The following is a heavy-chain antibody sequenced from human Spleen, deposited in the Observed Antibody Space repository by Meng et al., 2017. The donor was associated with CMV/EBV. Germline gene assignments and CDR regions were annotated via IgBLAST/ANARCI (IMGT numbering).Heavy chain of an antibody. D-gene: IGHD5-18*01. V-gene: IGHV4-61*08. CDR1: GGSVSSGGYY. J-gene: IGHJ6*02. Sequence: SETLSLTCTVSGGSVSSGGYYWSWIRQPPGKGLEWIGYIYYGGSTNYNPSLRSRVTISGDTSKNQLSLNLSSVTAADTAVYYCARDSPAGLPPYYYGADVWGQGTTVTVSS. CDR3: ARDSPAGLPPYYYGADV. CDR2: IYYGGST.